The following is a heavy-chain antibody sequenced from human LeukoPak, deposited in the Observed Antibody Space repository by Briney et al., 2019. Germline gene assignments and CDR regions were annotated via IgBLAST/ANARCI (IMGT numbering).Heavy chain of an antibody. J-gene: IGHJ3*02. CDR3: ARDFGGSYYPDAFDI. Sequence: GGSLRLSCAASGFTFSSYWMHWVRQAPGKGLVWVSRINSDGSSTSYADSVKGRFTISRDNAKNTLYLQMNSLRAEDTAVYYCARDFGGSYYPDAFDIWGQGTMVTVSS. CDR2: INSDGSST. V-gene: IGHV3-74*01. CDR1: GFTFSSYW. D-gene: IGHD1-26*01.